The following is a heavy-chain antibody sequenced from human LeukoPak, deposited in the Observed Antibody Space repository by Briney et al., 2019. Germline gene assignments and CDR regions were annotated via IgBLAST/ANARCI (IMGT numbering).Heavy chain of an antibody. J-gene: IGHJ5*02. CDR2: IYYSGST. CDR1: GGSISSHY. V-gene: IGHV4-59*11. Sequence: SETLSLTCTVSGGSISSHYWSWIRQPPGKGLEWIGYIYYSGSTNYNPSLKSRVTISVDTSKNQFCLKLSSVTAADTAVYSCARSTNWFDPWGQGTLVTVSS. CDR3: ARSTNWFDP.